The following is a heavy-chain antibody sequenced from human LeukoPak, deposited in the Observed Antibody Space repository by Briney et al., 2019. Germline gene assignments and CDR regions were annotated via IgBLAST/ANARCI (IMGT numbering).Heavy chain of an antibody. Sequence: SETLSLTCTVSGGSISSYYWSWIRQPPGKGLEWIGYIYYSGSTNYNPSLKSRVTISVDTSKNQFSLKLSSVTAADTAVYYCARAQAYSYCSSTSCFHDAFDIWGQGTMVTVSS. CDR2: IYYSGST. CDR1: GGSISSYY. D-gene: IGHD2-2*01. V-gene: IGHV4-59*01. CDR3: ARAQAYSYCSSTSCFHDAFDI. J-gene: IGHJ3*02.